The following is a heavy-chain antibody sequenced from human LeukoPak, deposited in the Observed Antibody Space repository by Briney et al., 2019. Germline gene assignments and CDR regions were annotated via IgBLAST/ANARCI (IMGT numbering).Heavy chain of an antibody. CDR2: ISYDGSNK. CDR3: AKAVTPAAGRIDY. J-gene: IGHJ4*02. D-gene: IGHD4-23*01. CDR1: GFTFSSYG. Sequence: GGSLRLSCAASGFTFSSYGMHWVRQAPGKGLEWVAVISYDGSNKYYADSVKGRFTISRDNSKNTLWLQMNSLRAEDTAIYYCAKAVTPAAGRIDYWGQGTLVTVSS. V-gene: IGHV3-30*18.